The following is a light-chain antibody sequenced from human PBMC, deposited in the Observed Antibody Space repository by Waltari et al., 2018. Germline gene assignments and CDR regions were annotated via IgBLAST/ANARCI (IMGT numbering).Light chain of an antibody. CDR2: EVS. CDR1: RRDVESYNL. J-gene: IGLJ3*02. CDR3: CSYAGSSTFWV. V-gene: IGLV2-23*02. Sequence: QSALTQPASVSGSPGQSITISCTGTRRDVESYNLSSWYQQHPGKGPKLMIYEVSKRPSGVSNRFSASKSGNTASLTISGLQAEDEADYYCCSYAGSSTFWVFGGGTKLTVL.